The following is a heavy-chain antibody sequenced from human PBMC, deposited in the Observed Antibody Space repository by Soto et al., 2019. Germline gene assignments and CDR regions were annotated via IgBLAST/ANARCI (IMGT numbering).Heavy chain of an antibody. CDR1: GFTFSSYG. CDR3: AKAVRGY. Sequence: QVQLVESGGGVVQPGRSLRLSCAASGFTFSSYGMHWVRQAPGKGLEWVAVISYDGSNKYYADSVKGRFTISRDNSKNTLYLQMNSLRAEDTAVYSCAKAVRGYWGQGTLVTVSS. J-gene: IGHJ4*02. V-gene: IGHV3-30*18. CDR2: ISYDGSNK.